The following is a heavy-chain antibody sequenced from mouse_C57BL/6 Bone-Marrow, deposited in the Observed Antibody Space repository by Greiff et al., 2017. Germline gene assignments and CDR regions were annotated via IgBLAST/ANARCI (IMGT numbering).Heavy chain of an antibody. Sequence: EVKLVESGGGLVKPGGSLKLSCAASGFTFSDYGMHWVRQAPEKGLEWVAYISSGSSTIYYADTVKGRFTISRDNAKNTLFLQMTSLRSEDTAMYYCAILYDGYFDSWGQGTTLTVSS. CDR2: ISSGSSTI. J-gene: IGHJ2*01. CDR3: AILYDGYFDS. CDR1: GFTFSDYG. V-gene: IGHV5-17*01. D-gene: IGHD2-3*01.